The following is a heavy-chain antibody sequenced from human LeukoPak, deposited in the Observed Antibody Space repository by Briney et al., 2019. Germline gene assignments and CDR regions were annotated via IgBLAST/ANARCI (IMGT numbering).Heavy chain of an antibody. Sequence: GASVKVSCKASGYTFTSYAMHWVRQAPGQRLEWMGWINAGNGNTKYSQKFQGRVTITRDTSASTAYMELSSLRSEDTAVYYCARRSIAAAGILDYWGQGTLVTVSS. D-gene: IGHD6-13*01. V-gene: IGHV1-3*01. CDR3: ARRSIAAAGILDY. CDR2: INAGNGNT. CDR1: GYTFTSYA. J-gene: IGHJ4*02.